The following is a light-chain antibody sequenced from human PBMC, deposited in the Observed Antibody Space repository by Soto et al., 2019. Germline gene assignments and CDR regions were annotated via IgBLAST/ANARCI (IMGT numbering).Light chain of an antibody. J-gene: IGLJ2*01. CDR1: SSDVGGYNY. CDR3: CSYATSXPVV. CDR2: DVV. Sequence: QSALTQPASVSGSPGQSIXISCTGTSSDVGGYNYVSWYQQHPGKAPKLMIYDVVNRPSGVSNRFSGSKSGNTASLTISGLQAEDEADYYCCSYATSXPVVFGGGTKLTVL. V-gene: IGLV2-14*01.